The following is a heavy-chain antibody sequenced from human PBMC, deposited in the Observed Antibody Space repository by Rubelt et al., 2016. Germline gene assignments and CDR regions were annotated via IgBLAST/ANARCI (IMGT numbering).Heavy chain of an antibody. Sequence: QVQLQQWGAGLLKPSETLSLTCAVYGGSFSGYSWNWIRQPPGKGLEWVGGINHSGSTKYNPSLTSRVTLTVDTPKNPFSLKWGSVTAADTAVYYCARGGKQQLGPYYYVMDVWGQGTTVTVSS. CDR1: GGSFSGYS. D-gene: IGHD6-13*01. V-gene: IGHV4-34*01. J-gene: IGHJ6*02. CDR2: INHSGST. CDR3: ARGGKQQLGPYYYVMDV.